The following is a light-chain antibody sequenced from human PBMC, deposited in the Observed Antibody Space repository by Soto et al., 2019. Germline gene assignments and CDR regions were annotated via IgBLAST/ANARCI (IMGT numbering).Light chain of an antibody. CDR2: EGS. CDR3: CSYAGSSTHVV. CDR1: SSDVGNYNL. Sequence: QSVLTQPASVSGSPGQSITISCTGTSSDVGNYNLVSWYQQHPGKAPKLMIYEGSKRPSGVSNRFSGSKSGNTASLTISGLQAEDEADYYCCSYAGSSTHVVFGGGTQLTVL. J-gene: IGLJ2*01. V-gene: IGLV2-23*01.